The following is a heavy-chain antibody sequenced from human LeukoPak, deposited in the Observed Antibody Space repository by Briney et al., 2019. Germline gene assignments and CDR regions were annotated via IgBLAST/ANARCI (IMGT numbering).Heavy chain of an antibody. CDR3: ARDAFDI. Sequence: PGGSLRLSCAASGFTFSSYSMNWVRQAPGKGLEWVSCISNTNSYIYYADSVKGRFTISRDNAKNSLYLQVNSLRAEDTAVYYCARDAFDIWGQGTMVTVSS. CDR2: ISNTNSYI. J-gene: IGHJ3*02. V-gene: IGHV3-21*01. CDR1: GFTFSSYS.